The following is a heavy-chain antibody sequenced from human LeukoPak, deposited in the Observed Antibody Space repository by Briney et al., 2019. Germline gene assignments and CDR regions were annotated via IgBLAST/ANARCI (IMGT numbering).Heavy chain of an antibody. CDR3: ARDERSVAGTSYYYYYMDV. Sequence: SETLSLTCTVSGGSISSYYWGWIRQPPGKGLEWIGSIYYSGSTYYNPSLKSRVTISVDTSKNQFSLKLRSVTAADTAVYYCARDERSVAGTSYYYYYMDVWGKGTTVTVSS. CDR2: IYYSGST. CDR1: GGSISSYY. V-gene: IGHV4-39*07. J-gene: IGHJ6*03. D-gene: IGHD6-19*01.